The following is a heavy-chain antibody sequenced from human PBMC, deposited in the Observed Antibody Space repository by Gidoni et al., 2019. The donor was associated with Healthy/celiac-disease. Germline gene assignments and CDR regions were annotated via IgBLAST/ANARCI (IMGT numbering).Heavy chain of an antibody. J-gene: IGHJ6*02. D-gene: IGHD1-20*01. Sequence: QVQLVESGGGVVQPGRSLRLSCAASGFTFSSYGMHWVRQAPGKGLEWVAVIWYDGSNKYYADSVKGRFTISRDNSKNTLYLQMNSLRAEDTAVYYCARGGDNWNDPDYYGMDVWGQGTTVTVSS. CDR2: IWYDGSNK. V-gene: IGHV3-33*01. CDR3: ARGGDNWNDPDYYGMDV. CDR1: GFTFSSYG.